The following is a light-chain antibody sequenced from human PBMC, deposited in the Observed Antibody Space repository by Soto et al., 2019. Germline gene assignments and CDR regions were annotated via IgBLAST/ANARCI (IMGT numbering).Light chain of an antibody. CDR2: AAS. CDR3: QQANSIPLT. Sequence: DIQMTQSPSFVSASVGDRVTITCRARQTVGYWLAWYQQKPGKAHKLLIYAASSLQSGVPSRFSGSGSGTDFTLTISILQPEYFTTYYCQQANSIPLTFGGGTKVQIK. V-gene: IGKV1D-12*01. J-gene: IGKJ4*01. CDR1: QTVGYW.